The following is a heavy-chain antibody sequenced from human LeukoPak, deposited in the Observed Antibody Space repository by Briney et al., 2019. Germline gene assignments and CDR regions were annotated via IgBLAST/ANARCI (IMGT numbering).Heavy chain of an antibody. CDR1: GFTFSSYS. Sequence: GGSLRLSCAASGFTFSSYSMNWVRQAPGKGLEWVSSISSSSSYIYYADSVKGRFTISRDNAKNSLYLQMNSLRAEDTAVYYCARGSQSSGWEYYFDYWGQGTLVTVSS. J-gene: IGHJ4*02. CDR2: ISSSSSYI. CDR3: ARGSQSSGWEYYFDY. V-gene: IGHV3-21*01. D-gene: IGHD6-19*01.